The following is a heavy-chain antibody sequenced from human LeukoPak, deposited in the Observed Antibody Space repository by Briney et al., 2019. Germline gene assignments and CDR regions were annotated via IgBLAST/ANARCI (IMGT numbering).Heavy chain of an antibody. Sequence: SQTLSLTCTVSGDSISRSTYYWAWIRQSPGKGLEWIGSVYYGRSPYFNPSLESRATISVDTSKNHFSLKMSSVTAADTAVYYCARSSGTGTFSYWGQGTLVTVSS. CDR1: GDSISRSTYY. J-gene: IGHJ4*02. CDR3: ARSSGTGTFSY. D-gene: IGHD6-25*01. V-gene: IGHV4-39*02. CDR2: VYYGRSP.